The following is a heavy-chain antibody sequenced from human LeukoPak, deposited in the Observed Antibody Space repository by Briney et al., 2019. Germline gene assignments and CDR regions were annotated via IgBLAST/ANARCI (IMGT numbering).Heavy chain of an antibody. J-gene: IGHJ6*02. CDR3: ARDAKPEYYYYYGMDV. CDR2: ISSSGSTI. Sequence: GGSLRLSCAASGFTFSDYYMSWIRQAPGKGLEWVSYISSSGSTIYYADSVKGRFTISRDNAKNSLYLQMNSLRAEDTAVYYCARDAKPEYYYYYGMDVWGQGTTVTVSS. V-gene: IGHV3-11*01. CDR1: GFTFSDYY.